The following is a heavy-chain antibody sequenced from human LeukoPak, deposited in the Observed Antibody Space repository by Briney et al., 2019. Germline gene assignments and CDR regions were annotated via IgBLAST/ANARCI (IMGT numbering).Heavy chain of an antibody. D-gene: IGHD2-15*01. V-gene: IGHV4-31*03. CDR1: GGSISGYY. J-gene: IGHJ4*02. CDR3: AREGRYCSGGSCYYFDY. Sequence: LSLTRIVSGGSISGYYWSWIRQHPGKGLEWIGYIYYSGSTYYNPSLKSRVTISVDTSKNQFSLKLSSVTAADTAVYYCAREGRYCSGGSCYYFDYWGQGTLVTVSS. CDR2: IYYSGST.